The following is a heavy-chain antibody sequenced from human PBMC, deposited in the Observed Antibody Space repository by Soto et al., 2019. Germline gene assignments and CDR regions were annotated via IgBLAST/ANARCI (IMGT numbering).Heavy chain of an antibody. CDR1: GGTFSSYA. CDR3: ARTGGYSGYDYLVDI. Sequence: SVKVSCKAPGGTFSSYAISWVRQAPGQGLEWMGGIIPIFGTANYAQKLQGRVTMTTDTSTSTAYMELGSLRSDDTAVYYCARTGGYSGYDYLVDIWGQGTMVTVSS. J-gene: IGHJ3*02. CDR2: IIPIFGTA. V-gene: IGHV1-69*05. D-gene: IGHD5-12*01.